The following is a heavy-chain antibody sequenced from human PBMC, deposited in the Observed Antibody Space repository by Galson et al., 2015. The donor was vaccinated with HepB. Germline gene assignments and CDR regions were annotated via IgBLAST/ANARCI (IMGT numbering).Heavy chain of an antibody. J-gene: IGHJ4*02. Sequence: SVKVSCKASGYTFTGYYMHWVRQAPGQGLEWMGWINPNSGGTNYAQKFQGRVTMTRDTSISTAYMELSRLRSDDTAVHYCARVPIGYCSSTSCYDFDYWGQGTLVTVSS. D-gene: IGHD2-2*01. V-gene: IGHV1-2*02. CDR1: GYTFTGYY. CDR2: INPNSGGT. CDR3: ARVPIGYCSSTSCYDFDY.